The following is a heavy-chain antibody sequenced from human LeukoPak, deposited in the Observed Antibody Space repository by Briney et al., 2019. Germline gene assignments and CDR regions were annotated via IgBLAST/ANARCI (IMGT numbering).Heavy chain of an antibody. CDR1: GYTFTGYY. J-gene: IGHJ4*02. V-gene: IGHV1-2*02. CDR2: INPNSGGT. D-gene: IGHD3-22*01. CDR3: ARDLGITMIVVALYYFDY. Sequence: ASVKVSCKASGYTFTGYYMHWVRQAPGQGLEWMGWINPNSGGTNYAQKFQGRVTMTRDTSISTAYMELSRLRSDDTAVYYCARDLGITMIVVALYYFDYWGQGTLVTVSS.